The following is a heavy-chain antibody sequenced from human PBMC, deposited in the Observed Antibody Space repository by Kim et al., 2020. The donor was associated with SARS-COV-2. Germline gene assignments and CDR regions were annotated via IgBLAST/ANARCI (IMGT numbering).Heavy chain of an antibody. CDR1: GFTVSSNY. Sequence: GGSLRLSCAASGFTVSSNYMSWVRQAPGKGLEWVSVIYSGGSTYYADSVKGRFTISRDNSKNTLYLQMNSLRAEDTAVYYCAGANRYYYYGMDVWGQGTTVTVS. CDR2: IYSGGST. J-gene: IGHJ6*02. CDR3: AGANRYYYYGMDV. V-gene: IGHV3-66*01.